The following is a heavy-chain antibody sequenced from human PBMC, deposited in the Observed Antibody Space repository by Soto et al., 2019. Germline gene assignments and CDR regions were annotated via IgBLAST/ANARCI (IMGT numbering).Heavy chain of an antibody. J-gene: IGHJ4*02. D-gene: IGHD3-10*01. Sequence: TWETLSLTCAVYGGSFSGDYWSWIRQPRGKGREWIGEFNHSGSTNYNPSLKSRVTISVDTSKNQFSLKLSSVTAADTAVYYCAQHYYGSGSYYRRVDYWGQGTLVTVSS. CDR2: FNHSGST. V-gene: IGHV4-34*01. CDR3: AQHYYGSGSYYRRVDY. CDR1: GGSFSGDY.